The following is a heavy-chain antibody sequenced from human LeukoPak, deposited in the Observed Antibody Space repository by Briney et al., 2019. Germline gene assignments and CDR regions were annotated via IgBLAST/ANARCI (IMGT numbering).Heavy chain of an antibody. CDR3: ARGVYIAAAQYGY. D-gene: IGHD6-13*01. CDR2: TYYSGTT. J-gene: IGHJ4*02. CDR1: GGSISSYY. Sequence: SETLSLTCTVSGGSISSYYWSWIRQPPGKGLEWIGYTYYSGTTNYNPSLKSRVTISVDTSKNQFSLKLSSVTAADTAVYYCARGVYIAAAQYGYWGQGTLVTVSS. V-gene: IGHV4-59*01.